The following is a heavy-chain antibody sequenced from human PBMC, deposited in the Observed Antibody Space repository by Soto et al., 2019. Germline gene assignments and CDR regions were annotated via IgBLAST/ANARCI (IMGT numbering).Heavy chain of an antibody. CDR2: IYYSGST. Sequence: SETLSITCTVSGGSISSSSYYWGWIRQPPGKGLEWIGSIYYSGSTYYNPSLKSRVTISVDTSKNQFSLKLSSVTAADTAVYYFAIESIRYIKQSFVFWYQATM. CDR1: GGSISSSSYY. CDR3: AIESIRYIKQSFVF. D-gene: IGHD6-13*01. J-gene: IGHJ3*01. V-gene: IGHV4-39*01.